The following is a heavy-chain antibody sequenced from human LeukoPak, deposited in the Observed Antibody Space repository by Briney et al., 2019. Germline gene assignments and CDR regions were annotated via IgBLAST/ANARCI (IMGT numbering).Heavy chain of an antibody. CDR1: GYTFTSYP. J-gene: IGHJ4*02. CDR3: ARVPWELSDY. D-gene: IGHD1-26*01. Sequence: GASVKVSCKASGYTFTSYPMHWVRQAPGQRLEWMGWISAGNDNTKYSQKFQGRVTITRDTSATTAYMELSSLRSEDTAVYYCARVPWELSDYWGQGTLVTVSS. V-gene: IGHV1-3*01. CDR2: ISAGNDNT.